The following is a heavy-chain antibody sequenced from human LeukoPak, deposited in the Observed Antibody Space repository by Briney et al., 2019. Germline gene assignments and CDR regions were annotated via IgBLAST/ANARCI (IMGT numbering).Heavy chain of an antibody. CDR2: IDTRGTTI. Sequence: GGSLRLSCAASGFTFSDYYMNWMRQAPGKGLEWVSYIDTRGTTIYYADSVKGRFTISRDNAKNALYLQMNSLRDEDTAAYYCARGRTAIFWGQGTLVTVSS. V-gene: IGHV3-11*04. D-gene: IGHD5-18*01. J-gene: IGHJ4*02. CDR1: GFTFSDYY. CDR3: ARGRTAIF.